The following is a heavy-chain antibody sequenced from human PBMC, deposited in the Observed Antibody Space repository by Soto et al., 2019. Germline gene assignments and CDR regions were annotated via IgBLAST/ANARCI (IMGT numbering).Heavy chain of an antibody. Sequence: PGGSLRLSCAASGFTFISYAMSWVRQAPWKGLEWVSAISGSGGSTYYADSVKGRFTISRDNSKNTLYLQMNSLRAEDTAVYYCARDRAHRTFDWLLENGYNWFDPWGQGTLVTVYS. J-gene: IGHJ5*02. V-gene: IGHV3-23*01. CDR3: ARDRAHRTFDWLLENGYNWFDP. CDR1: GFTFISYA. CDR2: ISGSGGST. D-gene: IGHD3-9*01.